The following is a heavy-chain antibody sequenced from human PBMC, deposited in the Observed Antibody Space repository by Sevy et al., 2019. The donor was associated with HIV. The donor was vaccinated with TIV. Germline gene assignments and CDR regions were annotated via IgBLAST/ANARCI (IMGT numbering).Heavy chain of an antibody. CDR3: TTDQDDAR. Sequence: GGSLRLSCAASGFTFSNAWMSWVRQAPGKGLEWVGRIKSKTDGETTDYAAPVKGRFTISRDDSKNTLYLQMNSLKTEDTAVYYCTTDQDDARWGQGTLVTVSS. V-gene: IGHV3-15*01. J-gene: IGHJ4*02. CDR2: IKSKTDGETT. D-gene: IGHD1-1*01. CDR1: GFTFSNAW.